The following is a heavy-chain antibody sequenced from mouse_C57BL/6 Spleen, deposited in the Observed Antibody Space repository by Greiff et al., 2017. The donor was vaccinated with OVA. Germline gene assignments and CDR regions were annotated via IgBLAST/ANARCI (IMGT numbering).Heavy chain of an antibody. Sequence: VQLQQSGPELVKPGASVKISCKASGYAFSSSWMNWVKQRPGKGLEWIGRIYPGDGATNYNEKFKGKATLTADKSSSTAYMQLSSLTSEDSAVDYCDYYGSSYPLDYWGQGTTLTVSS. CDR2: IYPGDGAT. CDR1: GYAFSSSW. CDR3: DYYGSSYPLDY. J-gene: IGHJ2*01. V-gene: IGHV1-82*01. D-gene: IGHD1-1*01.